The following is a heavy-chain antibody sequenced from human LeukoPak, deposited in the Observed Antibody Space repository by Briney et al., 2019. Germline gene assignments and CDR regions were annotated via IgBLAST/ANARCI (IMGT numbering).Heavy chain of an antibody. CDR3: ARGMYSSGWDDAFDI. CDR1: GFTFSSYA. Sequence: GGPLRLSCAAPGFTFSSYAMHWVRQSPGKGLEWVAVISYDGSNKYYADSVKGRFTISRDNSKNTLYLQMNSLRAEDTAVYYCARGMYSSGWDDAFDIWGQGTMVTVSS. J-gene: IGHJ3*02. D-gene: IGHD6-19*01. CDR2: ISYDGSNK. V-gene: IGHV3-30-3*01.